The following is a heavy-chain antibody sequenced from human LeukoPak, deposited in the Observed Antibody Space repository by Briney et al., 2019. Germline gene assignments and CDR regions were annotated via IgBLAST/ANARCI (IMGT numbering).Heavy chain of an antibody. V-gene: IGHV3-11*03. CDR1: GFRFGDDY. Sequence: GSLRLSCAVSGFRFGDDYMSWIRQAPGQGLEWVSYIRNSGSYTNYADSVEGRFTISRDNAENSLYLQMNSLRAEDTAVYYCARSRGAGPGAYFDYWGQGTLVTVTS. CDR2: IRNSGSYT. CDR3: ARSRGAGPGAYFDY. J-gene: IGHJ4*02. D-gene: IGHD6-19*01.